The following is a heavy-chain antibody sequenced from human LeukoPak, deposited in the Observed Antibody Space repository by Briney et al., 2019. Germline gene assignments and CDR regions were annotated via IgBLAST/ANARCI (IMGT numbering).Heavy chain of an antibody. CDR3: ARSPTSWYFDY. D-gene: IGHD2-2*01. V-gene: IGHV3-30*04. Sequence: GSLKPSFAAPGFTFSSYARHWVPQAPARGLEWGAVISYDGSNKYYADSVKGRFTISRDNSKNNLYLQMNSLRPEDTSVYYCARSPTSWYFDYWGQGTLVTVSS. CDR1: GFTFSSYA. J-gene: IGHJ4*02. CDR2: ISYDGSNK.